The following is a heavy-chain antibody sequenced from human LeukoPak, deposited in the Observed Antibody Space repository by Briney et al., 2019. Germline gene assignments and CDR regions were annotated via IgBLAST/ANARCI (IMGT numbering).Heavy chain of an antibody. J-gene: IGHJ6*01. CDR3: ARESYYYGMDV. V-gene: IGHV4-31*03. CDR1: GGSISSGGYY. Sequence: PSETLSLTCTVSGGSISSGGYYWSWIRQHPGKGLEWIGYIYYSGSTYYNPPLKSRVTISVDTSKNQFSLKLSSVTAADTAVYYCARESYYYGMDVWGQGTTVTVSS. CDR2: IYYSGST.